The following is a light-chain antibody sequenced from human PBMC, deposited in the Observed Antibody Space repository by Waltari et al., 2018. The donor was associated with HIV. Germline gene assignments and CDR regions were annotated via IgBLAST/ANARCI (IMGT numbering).Light chain of an antibody. CDR2: ADD. Sequence: SYLLTQPPSVSVAPGKTARITCGGANVGAKSVHLYQQKSGQAPVLVIYADDDRPSGIPERFSGSNSGSTATLTITRVEAGDEADYYCQVWDSGSDHYVFGTGTKVTVL. V-gene: IGLV3-21*01. J-gene: IGLJ1*01. CDR1: NVGAKS. CDR3: QVWDSGSDHYV.